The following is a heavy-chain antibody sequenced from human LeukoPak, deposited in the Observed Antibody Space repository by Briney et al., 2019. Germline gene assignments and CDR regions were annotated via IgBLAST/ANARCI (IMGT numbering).Heavy chain of an antibody. J-gene: IGHJ4*02. Sequence: GGSLRLSCAASGFTFSGYAMTWVRQAPGKGLEWVATISGPGSTTYYADSVKGRFTISRDNSQNTLYLQMNSLRAEDTAIYYCAKGLLTKTHGISWDPFDSWGQGTLVSVSS. CDR2: ISGPGSTT. CDR1: GFTFSGYA. D-gene: IGHD6-13*01. V-gene: IGHV3-23*01. CDR3: AKGLLTKTHGISWDPFDS.